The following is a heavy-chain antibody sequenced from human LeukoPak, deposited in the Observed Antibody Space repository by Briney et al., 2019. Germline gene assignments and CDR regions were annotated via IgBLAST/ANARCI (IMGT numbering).Heavy chain of an antibody. J-gene: IGHJ6*03. CDR1: GFTFSSYE. V-gene: IGHV3-21*01. Sequence: GGSLRLSCAASGFTFSSYEMNWVRQAPGKGLEWVSSISSSSSYIYYADSVKGRFTISRDNAKNSLYLQMNSLRAEDTAVYYCARAAIKNYNFWSGYHERNKNYYYMDVWGKGTTVTVSS. D-gene: IGHD3-3*01. CDR2: ISSSSSYI. CDR3: ARAAIKNYNFWSGYHERNKNYYYMDV.